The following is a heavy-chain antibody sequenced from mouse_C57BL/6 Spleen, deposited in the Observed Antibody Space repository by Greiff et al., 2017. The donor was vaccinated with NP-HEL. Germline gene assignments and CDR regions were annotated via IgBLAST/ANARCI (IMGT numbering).Heavy chain of an antibody. D-gene: IGHD3-2*02. CDR2: IYPGDGDT. CDR3: AREGDSSGNYYAMDY. J-gene: IGHJ4*01. CDR1: GYAFSSSW. Sequence: VQLQQSGPELVKPGASVKISCKASGYAFSSSWMNWVKQRPGKGLEWIGRIYPGDGDTNYNGKFKGKATLTADKSSSTAYMQLSSLTSEDSAVYFCAREGDSSGNYYAMDYWGQGTSVTVSS. V-gene: IGHV1-82*01.